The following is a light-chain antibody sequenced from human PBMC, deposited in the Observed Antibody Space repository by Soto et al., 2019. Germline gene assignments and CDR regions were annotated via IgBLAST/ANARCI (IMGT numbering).Light chain of an antibody. Sequence: EIVLTQSPGTLSLSPGERATLSCRASQNVDSNSLAWYQQKPGQAPRIIIFGASGRATGIPDRFSGSGSGTDFTLTISRLEPEDFAVDYCQQYGSLSWTFGQGTKVGIK. CDR2: GAS. CDR1: QNVDSNS. V-gene: IGKV3-20*01. CDR3: QQYGSLSWT. J-gene: IGKJ1*01.